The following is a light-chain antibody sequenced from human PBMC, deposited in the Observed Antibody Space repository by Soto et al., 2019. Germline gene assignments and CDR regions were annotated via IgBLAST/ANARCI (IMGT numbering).Light chain of an antibody. V-gene: IGKV3-15*01. CDR2: GAS. CDR1: QSVSSN. J-gene: IGKJ2*01. CDR3: PQYNNWPPYT. Sequence: EIVMTQSPATLSVSPGERATLSCRASQSVSSNLAWYQQKPGQAPRPLIYGASTRATGIPARFSGSRSGTEFTLTISSLQSEDVAVYYCPQYNNWPPYTVGQGTKLEIK.